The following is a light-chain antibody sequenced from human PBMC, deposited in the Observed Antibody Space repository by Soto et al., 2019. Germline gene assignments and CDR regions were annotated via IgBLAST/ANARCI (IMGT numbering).Light chain of an antibody. CDR3: QTWGTGIHVV. J-gene: IGLJ2*01. CDR2: INSDGSH. V-gene: IGLV4-69*01. Sequence: QSVLTQSPSASASLGASVKLTCTLRSGYSSSSIAWHQQQPEKGPRYLMKINSDGSHTKGDGIPDRFSGSSLGAERYLTISSLQSEDEADYYCQTWGTGIHVVFGGGTKLTVL. CDR1: SGYSSSS.